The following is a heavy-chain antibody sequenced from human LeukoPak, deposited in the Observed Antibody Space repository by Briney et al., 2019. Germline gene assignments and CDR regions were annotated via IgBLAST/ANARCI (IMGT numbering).Heavy chain of an antibody. CDR2: ISAYNGNT. CDR3: AFSRYYLQGSYYYMDV. CDR1: GYTFTSYG. J-gene: IGHJ6*03. Sequence: ASVKVSCKASGYTFTSYGISWVRQAPGQGLEWMGWISAYNGNTNYALKLQGRVTMTTDTSTSTAYMELRSLRSDDTAVYYCAFSRYYLQGSYYYMDVWGKGTTVTVSS. V-gene: IGHV1-18*01. D-gene: IGHD2/OR15-2a*01.